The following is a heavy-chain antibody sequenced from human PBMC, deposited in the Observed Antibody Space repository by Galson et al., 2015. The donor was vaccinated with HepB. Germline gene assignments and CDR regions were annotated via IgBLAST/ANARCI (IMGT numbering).Heavy chain of an antibody. J-gene: IGHJ3*02. V-gene: IGHV3-23*01. CDR3: AKDVLRFLEWSAADAFDI. CDR2: ISGSGGST. CDR1: GFTFSSYA. D-gene: IGHD3-3*01. Sequence: SLRLSCAASGFTFSSYAMSWVRQAPGKGLEWVSAISGSGGSTYYADSVKGRFTISRDNSKNTLYLQMNSLRAEDTAVYYCAKDVLRFLEWSAADAFDIWGQGTMVTVSS.